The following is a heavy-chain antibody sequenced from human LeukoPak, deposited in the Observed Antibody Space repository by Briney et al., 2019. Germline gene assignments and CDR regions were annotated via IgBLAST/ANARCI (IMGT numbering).Heavy chain of an antibody. V-gene: IGHV4-34*01. CDR2: INHSGST. CDR1: GGSFSGYY. CDR3: ARGRKSSLFDY. D-gene: IGHD1-14*01. Sequence: PSETLSLTCAVYGGSFSGYYWSWIRQPPGKGLEWIGEINHSGSTNYNPSLKSRVTISVDTSKNQFSLKLSSVTAADTAVYYCARGRKSSLFDYWGQGTLVTVSS. J-gene: IGHJ4*02.